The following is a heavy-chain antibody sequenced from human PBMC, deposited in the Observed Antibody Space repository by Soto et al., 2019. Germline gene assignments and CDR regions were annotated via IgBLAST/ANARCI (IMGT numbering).Heavy chain of an antibody. Sequence: GESLRLSCAASGFTFSIYTMTWVRKAPGKGLEWVSSISDSSSHIYYSDSVKGRFTVSRDNAKNSLYLQVNSLRAEDTAVYYCARVRSGGSGYFDYWGQGTLVTVSS. D-gene: IGHD2-15*01. J-gene: IGHJ4*02. CDR1: GFTFSIYT. V-gene: IGHV3-21*01. CDR2: ISDSSSHI. CDR3: ARVRSGGSGYFDY.